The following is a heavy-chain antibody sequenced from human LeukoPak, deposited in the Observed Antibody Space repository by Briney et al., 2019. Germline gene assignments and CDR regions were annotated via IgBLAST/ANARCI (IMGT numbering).Heavy chain of an antibody. D-gene: IGHD1-7*01. CDR3: ARRWNYKDAFDV. Sequence: PSETLSLTCNVSVGSISSGTHYWTWIRQPVGKGLEWLGRVFTSGSPTYNSSLKSRLTISMDKSKNQFSLKLTSVTAADTAVYYCARRWNYKDAFDVWGQGTMVIVSP. V-gene: IGHV4-61*02. CDR2: VFTSGSP. J-gene: IGHJ3*01. CDR1: VGSISSGTHY.